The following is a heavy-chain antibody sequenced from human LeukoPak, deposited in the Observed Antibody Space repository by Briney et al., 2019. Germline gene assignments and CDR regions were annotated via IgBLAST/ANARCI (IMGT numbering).Heavy chain of an antibody. CDR2: IYYSGST. CDR3: ARGAHSSGWYGTH. J-gene: IGHJ4*02. CDR1: GGSISSSSYY. D-gene: IGHD6-19*01. Sequence: PSETLSLTCTVSGGSISSSSYYWGWIRQPPGKGLEWIGSIYYSGSTYYNPSLKSRVTISVDTSKNQFSLKLSSVTAADTAVYYCARGAHSSGWYGTHWGQGTLVTVSS. V-gene: IGHV4-39*01.